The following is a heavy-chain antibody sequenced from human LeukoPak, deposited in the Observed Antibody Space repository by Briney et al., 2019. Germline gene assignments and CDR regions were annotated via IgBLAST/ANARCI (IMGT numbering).Heavy chain of an antibody. CDR2: INHSGST. V-gene: IGHV4-34*01. CDR1: GGSLSGYY. D-gene: IGHD2-2*02. Sequence: SETLSLTCAVYGGSLSGYYWSWIRQPPGKGLEWIGEINHSGSTNYNPSLKSRVTISVDTSKNQFSLKLSSVTAADTAVYYCARGPRRYCSSTSCYMTFSNWFDPWGQGTLVTASS. J-gene: IGHJ5*02. CDR3: ARGPRRYCSSTSCYMTFSNWFDP.